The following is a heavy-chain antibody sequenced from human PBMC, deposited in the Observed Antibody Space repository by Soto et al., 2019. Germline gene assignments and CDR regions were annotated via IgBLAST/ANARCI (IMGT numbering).Heavy chain of an antibody. Sequence: SVKVSCKASGGTFSSYAISWVRQAPGQGLEWMGGIIPIFGTANYAQKFQGRVTITADESTSTAYMELSSLRSEDTAVYYCARTVVAARHYYYGMDVWGQGTTVTVSS. CDR2: IIPIFGTA. V-gene: IGHV1-69*13. CDR3: ARTVVAARHYYYGMDV. CDR1: GGTFSSYA. D-gene: IGHD2-15*01. J-gene: IGHJ6*02.